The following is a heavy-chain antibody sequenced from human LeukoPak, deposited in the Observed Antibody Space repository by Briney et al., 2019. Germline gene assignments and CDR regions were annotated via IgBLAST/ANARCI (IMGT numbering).Heavy chain of an antibody. V-gene: IGHV3-23*01. Sequence: QTGGSLRLSCAASGFTFSSYAMSWVRQAPGKGLEWVSAISGSGGSTCYADSVKGRFTISRDNSKNTLYLQMNSLRAEDTAVYYCAKGYLGGEAPSTSFVFDYWGQGTLVTVSS. CDR2: ISGSGGST. J-gene: IGHJ4*02. D-gene: IGHD3-16*01. CDR3: AKGYLGGEAPSTSFVFDY. CDR1: GFTFSSYA.